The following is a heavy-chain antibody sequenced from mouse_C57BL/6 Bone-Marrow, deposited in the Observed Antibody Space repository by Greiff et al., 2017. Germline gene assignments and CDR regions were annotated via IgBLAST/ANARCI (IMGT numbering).Heavy chain of an antibody. CDR2: ISGGGDYI. V-gene: IGHV5-9-1*02. Sequence: EVQLVESGEGLVKPGGSLKLSCAASGFTFSSYAMSWVRQTPEKRLEWVAYISGGGDYIYYADTVKGRFTISRDNARNTLYLQMSSLKSEDTAMYYCTREGDGNYVFAYWGQGTLVTVSA. CDR1: GFTFSSYA. CDR3: TREGDGNYVFAY. D-gene: IGHD2-1*01. J-gene: IGHJ3*01.